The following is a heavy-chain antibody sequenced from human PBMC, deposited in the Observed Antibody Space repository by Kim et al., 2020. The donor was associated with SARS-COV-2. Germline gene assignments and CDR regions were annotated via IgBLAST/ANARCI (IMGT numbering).Heavy chain of an antibody. CDR1: GDSVSSNRAA. D-gene: IGHD6-6*01. CDR2: TYYRSTWYD. V-gene: IGHV6-1*01. Sequence: SQTLSLTCDISGDSVSSNRAAWNWIRLSPSRGPEWLGRTYYRSTWYDNYAASVKGRITINPDTSKNQISLRLDSVTPQDTAVYYCTRQYRDSENYSGMDVWGQGTTVTVSS. CDR3: TRQYRDSENYSGMDV. J-gene: IGHJ6*02.